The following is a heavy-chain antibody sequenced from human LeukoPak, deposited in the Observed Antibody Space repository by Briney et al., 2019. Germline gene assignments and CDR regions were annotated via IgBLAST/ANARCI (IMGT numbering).Heavy chain of an antibody. D-gene: IGHD2-2*01. CDR2: IYYTGST. CDR1: GGSISSSSYY. CDR3: ARHPLHCSTTTCSRGGAFDI. Sequence: PSETLSLTCTVSGGSISSSSYYWDWIRQPPGKGLEWIGTIYYTGSTYYNPSLKSRVTISVDTSKKQFSLKLGSVTAADTAVYYCARHPLHCSTTTCSRGGAFDIWGQGALVTVSS. J-gene: IGHJ3*02. V-gene: IGHV4-39*01.